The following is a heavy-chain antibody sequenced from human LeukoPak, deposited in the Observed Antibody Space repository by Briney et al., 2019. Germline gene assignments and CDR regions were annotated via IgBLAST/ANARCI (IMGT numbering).Heavy chain of an antibody. CDR2: INHSGST. D-gene: IGHD6-19*01. Sequence: PGGSLRLSCAASGFTFSDYYMGWIRQAPGKGLEWIGEINHSGSTNYNPSLKSRVTISVDTSKNQFSLKLSSVTAADTAVYYCARVKQWLVWPLDYWGQGTLVTVSS. V-gene: IGHV4-34*01. CDR3: ARVKQWLVWPLDY. CDR1: GFTFSDYY. J-gene: IGHJ4*02.